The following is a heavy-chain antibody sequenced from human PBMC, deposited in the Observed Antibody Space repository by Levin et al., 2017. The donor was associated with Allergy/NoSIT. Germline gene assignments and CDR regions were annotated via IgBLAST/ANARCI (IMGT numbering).Heavy chain of an antibody. D-gene: IGHD6-13*01. CDR1: GDSISSYF. V-gene: IGHV4-59*01. Sequence: SQTLSLTCTVSGDSISSYFWSWIRQPPGKGLEWIGYISYSVNSKYNPSLRSRVTISVDTSKNQFSLKLRSVTAADTAIYYCARDRVTAADGTYYFYAMDVWGQGTTVTVSS. CDR3: ARDRVTAADGTYYFYAMDV. J-gene: IGHJ6*02. CDR2: ISYSVNS.